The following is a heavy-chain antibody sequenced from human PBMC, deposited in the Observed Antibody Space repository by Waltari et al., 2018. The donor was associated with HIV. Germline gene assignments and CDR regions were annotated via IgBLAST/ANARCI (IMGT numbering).Heavy chain of an antibody. CDR3: AKAISRIGVTEYYFDY. D-gene: IGHD6-19*01. Sequence: EVQLVESGGGLVQPGRSLRLSCAASGFTFADSPLHGVRQAPGKGLEWVSGISWNSGRIGYADSVKGRFTISRDNAKNSLYLQMNSLRFEDTALYYCAKAISRIGVTEYYFDYWGQGTLVTVSS. CDR1: GFTFADSP. V-gene: IGHV3-9*01. J-gene: IGHJ4*02. CDR2: ISWNSGRI.